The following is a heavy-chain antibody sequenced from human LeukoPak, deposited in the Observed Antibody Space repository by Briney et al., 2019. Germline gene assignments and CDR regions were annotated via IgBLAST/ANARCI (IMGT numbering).Heavy chain of an antibody. V-gene: IGHV3-9*01. CDR2: ITWNSRIV. CDR3: AKALRDSSGFYIYYGMDV. D-gene: IGHD3-22*01. J-gene: IGHJ6*02. Sequence: PGGSLRLSCAASGFTFDGYAMYWVRQAPGKGLEWVSGITWNSRIVAYADSVKGRFTISRDNAKNSLYLQMNSLRAEDTVLYYCAKALRDSSGFYIYYGMDVWGQGTTVTVAS. CDR1: GFTFDGYA.